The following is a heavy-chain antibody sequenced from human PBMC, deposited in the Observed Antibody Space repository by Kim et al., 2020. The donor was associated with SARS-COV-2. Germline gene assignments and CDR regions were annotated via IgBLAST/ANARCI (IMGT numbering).Heavy chain of an antibody. D-gene: IGHD2-21*02. V-gene: IGHV3-23*01. CDR3: AKGAYCGGDCYIYYFDY. CDR1: GFTFSSYA. Sequence: GGSLRLSCAASGFTFSSYAMSWVRQAPGKGLEWVSAISGSGGSTYYADSVKGRFTISRDNSKNTLYLQMNSLRAEDTAVYYCAKGAYCGGDCYIYYFDYWGQGTLVTVSS. J-gene: IGHJ4*02. CDR2: ISGSGGST.